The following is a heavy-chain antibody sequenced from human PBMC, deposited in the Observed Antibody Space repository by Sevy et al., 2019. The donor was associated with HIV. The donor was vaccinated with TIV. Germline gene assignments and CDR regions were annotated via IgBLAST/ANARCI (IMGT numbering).Heavy chain of an antibody. D-gene: IGHD2-15*01. J-gene: IGHJ4*02. V-gene: IGHV3-43*01. Sequence: GGSLRLSCAASGFTFDEYSMPWVRQAPGNGLEWVSVITYNGGSTYSADSVKGRFTISRDNRKNSLYLQMNSLRTEDTALYYCARGERAGATYYFDYWGQGILVTVSS. CDR3: ARGERAGATYYFDY. CDR1: GFTFDEYS. CDR2: ITYNGGST.